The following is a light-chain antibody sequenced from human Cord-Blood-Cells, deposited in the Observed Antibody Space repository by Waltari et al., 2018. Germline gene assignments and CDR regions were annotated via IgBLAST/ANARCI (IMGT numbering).Light chain of an antibody. V-gene: IGLV1-44*01. CDR3: AAWDDSLNGPV. CDR1: SSNSGSNT. J-gene: IGLJ3*02. CDR2: SNQ. Sequence: QAVLTPPPSASGTTRQRVTISGSGSSSNSGSNTVNWYQQPPGTAPKLLLYSNQQRPSGVPARSSGSNSGTSASLAISGLQSEDEADYYCAAWDDSLNGPVFGGGTKLTVL.